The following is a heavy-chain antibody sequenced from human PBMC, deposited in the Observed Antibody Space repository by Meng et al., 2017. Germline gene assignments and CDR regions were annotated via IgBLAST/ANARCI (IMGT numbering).Heavy chain of an antibody. J-gene: IGHJ4*02. V-gene: IGHV3-48*03. Sequence: GESLKISCAASGFTFSSYEMNWVRQAPGKGLEWVSYISSSGSPIYYADSVKGRFTISRDNAKNSLYLQMNSLRAEDTAVYYCARENFGYYYKYYFDYWGQGTLVTVSS. CDR2: ISSSGSPI. CDR1: GFTFSSYE. D-gene: IGHD3-22*01. CDR3: ARENFGYYYKYYFDY.